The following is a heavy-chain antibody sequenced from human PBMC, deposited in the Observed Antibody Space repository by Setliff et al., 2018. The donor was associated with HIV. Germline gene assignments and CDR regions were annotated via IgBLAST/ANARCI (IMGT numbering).Heavy chain of an antibody. CDR2: IHYNGRT. CDR1: GDSITNDDYY. Sequence: SETLSLTCTVSGDSITNDDYYWGWIRQPPGKGLEWIAIIHYNGRTYYDPSLKSRVTIFVDTSKTQFYLKLRSVTASDTAVYYCARSSIAARAPQRLRYYYGMDVWGQGTTVTVSS. D-gene: IGHD6-6*01. V-gene: IGHV4-39*01. J-gene: IGHJ6*02. CDR3: ARSSIAARAPQRLRYYYGMDV.